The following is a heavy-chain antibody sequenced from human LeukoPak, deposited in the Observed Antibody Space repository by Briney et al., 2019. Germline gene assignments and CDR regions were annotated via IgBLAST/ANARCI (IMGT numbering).Heavy chain of an antibody. CDR1: GGSISSGNYY. Sequence: SETLSLTCTVSGGSISSGNYYRSWIRQPPGKGLECIGYIYYSGSTYYNPSLKSRVTISVDTSKNQFSLKLSSVTAADTAVYYCARARSYYDSSGYPFFDYWGQGTLVTVSS. CDR2: IYYSGST. D-gene: IGHD3-22*01. V-gene: IGHV4-30-4*08. J-gene: IGHJ4*02. CDR3: ARARSYYDSSGYPFFDY.